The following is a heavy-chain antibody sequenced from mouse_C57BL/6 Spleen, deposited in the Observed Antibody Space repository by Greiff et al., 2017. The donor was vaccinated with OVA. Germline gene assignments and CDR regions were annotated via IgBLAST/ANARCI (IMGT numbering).Heavy chain of an antibody. Sequence: EVQLVESGGGLVQPGGSMKLSCVASGFTFSNYWMNWVRQSPEKGLEWVAQIRLKSDNYATHYAESVKGRFTISRDDSKSSVYLQMNNLRAEDTGIDYCTEGYHEDSNYEGYWGQGTSVTVSS. CDR1: GFTFSNYW. CDR3: TEGYHEDSNYEGY. J-gene: IGHJ4*01. CDR2: IRLKSDNYAT. V-gene: IGHV6-3*01. D-gene: IGHD2-5*01.